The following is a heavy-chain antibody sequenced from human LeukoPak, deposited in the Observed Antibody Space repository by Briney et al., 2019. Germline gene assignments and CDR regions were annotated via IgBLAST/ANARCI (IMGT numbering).Heavy chain of an antibody. Sequence: GGSLRLSCTASEFTFSSYGMHWVRQAPGKGLEWVAVIWYDGSNKYYADSVKGRFTISRDNSKNTLYLQMNSLRAEDTAVYYCARDQDGIVVVSYYFDYWGQGTLVTVSS. CDR3: ARDQDGIVVVSYYFDY. V-gene: IGHV3-33*08. CDR2: IWYDGSNK. D-gene: IGHD3-22*01. J-gene: IGHJ4*02. CDR1: EFTFSSYG.